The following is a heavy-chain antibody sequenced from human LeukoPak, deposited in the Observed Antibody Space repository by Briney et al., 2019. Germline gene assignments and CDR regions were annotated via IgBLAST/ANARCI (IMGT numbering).Heavy chain of an antibody. CDR2: ISEYNGNT. D-gene: IGHD6-13*01. CDR3: SRDQSVRLLQTSSTYFKHVFAI. J-gene: IGHJ3*02. V-gene: IGHV1-18*01. Sequence: ASVKVSCKTSGYTFTNYGISWVRQAPGLGLEWMGWISEYNGNTNYAQKVQGRVTMTTDTSTSTAYMELRSLRFDDTAVYHCSRDQSVRLLQTSSTYFKHVFAIWGQGSMVTVSS. CDR1: GYTFTNYG.